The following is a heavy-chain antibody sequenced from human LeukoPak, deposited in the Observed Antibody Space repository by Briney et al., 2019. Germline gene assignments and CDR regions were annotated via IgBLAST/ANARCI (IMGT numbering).Heavy chain of an antibody. J-gene: IGHJ4*02. CDR3: AKLAAARHPYYFDY. CDR1: GGTFSSYA. CDR2: ISAYNGNT. Sequence: ASVKVSCKASGGTFSSYAISWVRQAPGQGLEWMGWISAYNGNTNYAQKLQGRVTMTTDTSTSTAYMELRSLRSDDTAVYYCAKLAAARHPYYFDYWGQGTLVTVTS. V-gene: IGHV1-18*01. D-gene: IGHD6-13*01.